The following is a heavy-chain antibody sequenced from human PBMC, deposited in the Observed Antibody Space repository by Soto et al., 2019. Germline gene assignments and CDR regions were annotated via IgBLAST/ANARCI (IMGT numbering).Heavy chain of an antibody. CDR2: IYYSGST. J-gene: IGHJ4*02. CDR1: GGSISSYY. CDR3: ARSDGRY. Sequence: QVQLQESGPGLVKPSETLSLTCTVSGGSISSYYWSWIRQPPGKGLEWIGYIYYSGSTNYNPSLKSRVTISVDTSKNQFSLKLSSVTAADTAVYYCARSDGRYWGQGTLVTLSS. V-gene: IGHV4-59*01.